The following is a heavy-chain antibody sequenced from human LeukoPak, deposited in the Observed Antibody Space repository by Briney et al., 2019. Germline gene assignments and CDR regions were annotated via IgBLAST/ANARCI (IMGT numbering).Heavy chain of an antibody. J-gene: IGHJ6*02. CDR3: ARIPPGFYYYGMDV. V-gene: IGHV2-70*01. Sequence: SGPTLVNPTQTPTLTCTLSGFSLSTSGMCVSWIRQPPGKALEWLALIDWDDDKYYSTSLKTRLTISKDTSKNQVVLTMTNMDPVDTATYYCARIPPGFYYYGMDVWGQGTTVTVSS. CDR2: IDWDDDK. CDR1: GFSLSTSGMC.